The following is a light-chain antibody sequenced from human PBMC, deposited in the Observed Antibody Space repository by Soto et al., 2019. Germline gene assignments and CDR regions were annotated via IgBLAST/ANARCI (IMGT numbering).Light chain of an antibody. J-gene: IGLJ2*01. Sequence: QSALTQPASVSGSPGQSITISCTGTSSDVGGHNYVTWYQQHPGKAPKLIIFEVSNRPSGVSNRFSGSKTGNTASLTISGLQAEDEADYYCGSYTGTNSFVVFGGGTKLTVL. CDR1: SSDVGGHNY. CDR3: GSYTGTNSFVV. V-gene: IGLV2-14*01. CDR2: EVS.